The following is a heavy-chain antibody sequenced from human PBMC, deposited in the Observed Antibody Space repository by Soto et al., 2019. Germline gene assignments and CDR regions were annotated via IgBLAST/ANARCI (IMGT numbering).Heavy chain of an antibody. CDR1: GFTFSSYS. CDR3: ARDRGPGRGYYDRSGLGY. D-gene: IGHD3-22*01. J-gene: IGHJ4*02. CDR2: ISSTSSTI. Sequence: EVQLVESGGGLVQPGGSLRLSCAASGFTFSSYSMNWVRQAPGKGLEWVSYISSTSSTIYYADSVKGRFTISRDNAKNSLYLQMNSLRDEDTDVYYCARDRGPGRGYYDRSGLGYWGQGTLVTVSS. V-gene: IGHV3-48*02.